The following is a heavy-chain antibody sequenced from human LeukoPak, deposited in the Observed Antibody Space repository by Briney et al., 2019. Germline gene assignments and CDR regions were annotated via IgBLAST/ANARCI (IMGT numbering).Heavy chain of an antibody. CDR2: IYYSGST. J-gene: IGHJ2*01. Sequence: SETLSLTCTVSGGSTSSYYWSWIRQPPGKGLEWIGYIYYSGSTNYNPSLKSRVTISVDTSKNQFSLKLSSVTAADTAVYYCARHNNWGSSAWYFDLWGRGTLVTVSS. V-gene: IGHV4-59*08. D-gene: IGHD7-27*01. CDR3: ARHNNWGSSAWYFDL. CDR1: GGSTSSYY.